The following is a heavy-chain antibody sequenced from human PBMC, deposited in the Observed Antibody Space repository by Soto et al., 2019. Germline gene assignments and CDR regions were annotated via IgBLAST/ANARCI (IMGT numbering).Heavy chain of an antibody. V-gene: IGHV3-23*01. CDR3: ARAYFVWSSEQPYYFDY. Sequence: EVQLLDYGGGLVQPGGSLRLSCAASGFTFSNYAMTWVRQGPGKGLEWVSGISGSGGRSYYADSVKGRFTISRDNSKSTLYLQMNSLTAEDTAVYYCARAYFVWSSEQPYYFDYWGQCTLVTVSS. J-gene: IGHJ4*02. D-gene: IGHD3-16*01. CDR1: GFTFSNYA. CDR2: ISGSGGRS.